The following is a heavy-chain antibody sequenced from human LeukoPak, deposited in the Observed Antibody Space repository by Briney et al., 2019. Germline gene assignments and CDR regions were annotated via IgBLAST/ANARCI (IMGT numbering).Heavy chain of an antibody. Sequence: GGSLRLSCAASGFTFNNYWLHWVRQAPGKGLVWVSRVNSDGFSTSYADSVKGRFTISRDNAKNSLYLQMNSLRAEDMALYYCAGIFGVVHAFDIWGQGTMVTVSS. CDR2: VNSDGFST. D-gene: IGHD3-3*01. CDR3: AGIFGVVHAFDI. J-gene: IGHJ3*02. V-gene: IGHV3-74*01. CDR1: GFTFNNYW.